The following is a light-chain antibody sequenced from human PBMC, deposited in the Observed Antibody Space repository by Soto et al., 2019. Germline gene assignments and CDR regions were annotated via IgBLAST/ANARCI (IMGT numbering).Light chain of an antibody. V-gene: IGLV1-44*01. CDR3: VTWDESLNSRV. CDR1: NSNIGRFT. CDR2: TDN. Sequence: QSVLTHPPSVSGTTGQRVTISYSGSNSNIGRFTVNWYQHLPGMAPKVLIYTDNQRPSGVPDRFSGSKSGTSASLAISGLQSEDEADYYCVTWDESLNSRVFGTGTKVTVL. J-gene: IGLJ1*01.